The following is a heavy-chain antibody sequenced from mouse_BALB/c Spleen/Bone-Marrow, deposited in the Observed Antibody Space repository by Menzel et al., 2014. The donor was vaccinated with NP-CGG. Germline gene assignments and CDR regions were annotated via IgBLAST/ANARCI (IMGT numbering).Heavy chain of an antibody. J-gene: IGHJ3*01. V-gene: IGHV5-9-2*01. CDR1: GFTISSYG. CDR3: ATITTVAY. D-gene: IGHD1-1*01. CDR2: ISGGGSYT. Sequence: EVKVVESGRGLVKPGGSLKLSCAVSGFTISSYGMSWGRQTPEKRLEWVATISGGGSYTYYPDSVKGRFTISRDNAKNNLYLQMSSPRSEDSALYYCATITTVAYWGQGTLVTVSA.